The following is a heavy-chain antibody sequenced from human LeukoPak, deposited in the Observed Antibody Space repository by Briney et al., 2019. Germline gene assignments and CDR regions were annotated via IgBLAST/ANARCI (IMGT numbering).Heavy chain of an antibody. D-gene: IGHD3-22*01. CDR3: AKPLVSDYYDSSGYWGY. CDR1: GFTFSSYA. Sequence: PGGSLRLSCAASGFTFSSYAMSWVRQAPGKGLEWVSAISGSGDSTYYSDSVKGRFTISRDNSKNTLYVQMNSLGAEDTAVYYCAKPLVSDYYDSSGYWGYWGQGTLVTVSS. V-gene: IGHV3-23*01. CDR2: ISGSGDST. J-gene: IGHJ4*02.